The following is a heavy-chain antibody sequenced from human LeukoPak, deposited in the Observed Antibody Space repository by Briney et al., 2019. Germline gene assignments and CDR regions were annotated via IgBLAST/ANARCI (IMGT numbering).Heavy chain of an antibody. CDR2: ISYDGSNN. D-gene: IGHD3-10*01. V-gene: IGHV3-30-3*01. CDR1: GFTFSSYA. J-gene: IGHJ6*02. CDR3: AKDQGLVRGRGPTMDV. Sequence: GRSLRLSCAASGFTFSSYAMHWVRQAPGKGLEWVAVISYDGSNNYYADSVKGRFTISRDNSKNTLYLQMNSLRAEDTAVYYCAKDQGLVRGRGPTMDVWGQGTTVTVSS.